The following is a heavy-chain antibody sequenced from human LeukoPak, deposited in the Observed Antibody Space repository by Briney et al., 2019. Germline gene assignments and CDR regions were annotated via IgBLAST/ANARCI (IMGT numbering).Heavy chain of an antibody. J-gene: IGHJ4*02. Sequence: PSETLSLTCAVYGGSFSGYYWSWIRQPPGKGLEWIGEINHSGSTNYNPSLKSRVTISVDTSKNQFSLKLSSVTAADTAVYYCARGRVGYYYDSSGIFDYWGQGTLVTVSS. CDR3: ARGRVGYYYDSSGIFDY. CDR2: INHSGST. D-gene: IGHD3-22*01. V-gene: IGHV4-34*01. CDR1: GGSFSGYY.